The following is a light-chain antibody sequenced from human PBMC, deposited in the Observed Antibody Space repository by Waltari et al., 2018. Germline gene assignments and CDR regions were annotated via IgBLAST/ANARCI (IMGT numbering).Light chain of an antibody. Sequence: QSALAQPASVSGSPGQSITISCTGSTSDVGSYNLFSWYQQHPGKAPKLIIYEVTKMASWSSDRFSGAKSGNTASLTIAGLQAGDEGDYYCCSYAGISTWVFGGGTKVTVL. J-gene: IGLJ3*02. V-gene: IGLV2-23*02. CDR2: EVT. CDR1: TSDVGSYNL. CDR3: CSYAGISTWV.